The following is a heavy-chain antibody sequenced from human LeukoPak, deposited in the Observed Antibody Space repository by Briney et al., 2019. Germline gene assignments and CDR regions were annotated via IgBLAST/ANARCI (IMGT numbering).Heavy chain of an antibody. Sequence: SETLSLTCDVYGGSFSGYYWSWIRQPPEKGLEWIGEINHSGSTNYNPSLKSRVTISVDTSKNQFSLKLSSVTAADTAVYYCASVRKGYCSSTSCYAKGYYYYMDVWGKGTTVTISS. V-gene: IGHV4-34*01. D-gene: IGHD2-2*01. CDR2: INHSGST. CDR3: ASVRKGYCSSTSCYAKGYYYYMDV. CDR1: GGSFSGYY. J-gene: IGHJ6*03.